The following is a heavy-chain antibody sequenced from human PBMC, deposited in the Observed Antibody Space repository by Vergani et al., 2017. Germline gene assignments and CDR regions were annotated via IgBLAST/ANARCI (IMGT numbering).Heavy chain of an antibody. CDR2: IYYTGST. Sequence: QLQLQESGPGLVKPSETLYLTCTVSGDSISSSSYYWGWIRQPPGKGLEWIGSIYYTGSTYYNPSLKSRVTISVDTSKTQFSLKLNSVTAADTAVYFCARVRRXDSSGYYYYYGMDVWGQGTTVTVSS. CDR3: ARVRRXDSSGYYYYYGMDV. D-gene: IGHD3-22*01. J-gene: IGHJ6*02. CDR1: GDSISSSSYY. V-gene: IGHV4-39*01.